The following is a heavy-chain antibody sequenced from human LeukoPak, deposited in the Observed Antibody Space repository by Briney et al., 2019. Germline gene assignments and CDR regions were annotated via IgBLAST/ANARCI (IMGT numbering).Heavy chain of an antibody. Sequence: GGSLRLSCAASGFTFSSYEMNWVRQAPGKGLEWVSYISSSSSTIYYADSVKGRFTISRDNAKNSLYLQMNSLRAEDTAVYYCARMRYGDYDPAFDIWGQGTMVTVSS. CDR1: GFTFSSYE. CDR2: ISSSSSTI. V-gene: IGHV3-48*01. D-gene: IGHD4-17*01. CDR3: ARMRYGDYDPAFDI. J-gene: IGHJ3*02.